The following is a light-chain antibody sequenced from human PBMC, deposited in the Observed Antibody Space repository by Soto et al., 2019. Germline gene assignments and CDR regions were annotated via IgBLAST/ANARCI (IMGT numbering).Light chain of an antibody. Sequence: QSVLTQPTSVSGSPGQSITISCTGVSSDIGGYNHVSWYQQHPGKVPRLIIYDVDNLPLGVSNRFSGSQSGNMASLTISGLQAEDEADYYCCAYTARTTLSWVFGGGTKLTVL. V-gene: IGLV2-14*03. CDR2: DVD. J-gene: IGLJ3*02. CDR1: SSDIGGYNH. CDR3: CAYTARTTLSWV.